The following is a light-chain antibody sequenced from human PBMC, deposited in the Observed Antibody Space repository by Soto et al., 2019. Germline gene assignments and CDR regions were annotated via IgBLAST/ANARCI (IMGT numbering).Light chain of an antibody. CDR1: QSVGSDY. J-gene: IGKJ1*01. CDR3: QQYGSSPWT. V-gene: IGKV3-20*01. Sequence: EIVLTQSPGTLSLSPGERATLSCRASQSVGSDYLAWYQQRPGQAPRLLIYGASSRATGIPDRFSGSGSGTDFTLTISRLEPEDFAVYYCQQYGSSPWTFSQRTKVDIK. CDR2: GAS.